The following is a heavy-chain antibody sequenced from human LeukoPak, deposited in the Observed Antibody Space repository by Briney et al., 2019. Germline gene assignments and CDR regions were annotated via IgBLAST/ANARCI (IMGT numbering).Heavy chain of an antibody. CDR1: GYTFTGYY. Sequence: APVKVSCKASGYTFTGYYMHWVRQAPGQGLEWMGWINPNSGGTNYAQKFQGRVTMTRDTSISTAYMELSRLRSDDTAVYSCARARGYCAADCSRYAFDYWGQGTLVTVSS. CDR3: ARARGYCAADCSRYAFDY. V-gene: IGHV1-2*02. CDR2: INPNSGGT. J-gene: IGHJ4*02. D-gene: IGHD2-21*02.